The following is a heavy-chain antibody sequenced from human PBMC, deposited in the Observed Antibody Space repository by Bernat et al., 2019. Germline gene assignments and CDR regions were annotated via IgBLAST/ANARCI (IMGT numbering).Heavy chain of an antibody. V-gene: IGHV3-74*01. CDR2: INSDGTAT. CDR1: GFTFSNYW. D-gene: IGHD3-16*01. J-gene: IGHJ4*02. Sequence: EVQLVESGGGLVQPGGSLRLSCVASGFTFSNYWMHWVRQVPAKGLVWVSRINSDGTATSYADSVKGRFAISRDNAKNTLYLQMDSLRGEDTAVYYCVRGGVDYWGQGTLVTVSS. CDR3: VRGGVDY.